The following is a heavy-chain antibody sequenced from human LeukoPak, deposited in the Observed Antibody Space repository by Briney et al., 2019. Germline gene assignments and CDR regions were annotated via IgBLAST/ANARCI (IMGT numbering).Heavy chain of an antibody. V-gene: IGHV4-4*07. CDR1: GGSISSYY. D-gene: IGHD3-22*01. CDR3: ARILRTPNYYDSSGYAFDI. Sequence: SETLSLTCTVSGGSISSYYWSWIRQPAGKGLEWIGRIYTSWSTNYNPSLKSRVTMSVDTSKNQFSLKLSSVTAADTAVYYCARILRTPNYYDSSGYAFDIWGQGTMVTVSS. J-gene: IGHJ3*02. CDR2: IYTSWST.